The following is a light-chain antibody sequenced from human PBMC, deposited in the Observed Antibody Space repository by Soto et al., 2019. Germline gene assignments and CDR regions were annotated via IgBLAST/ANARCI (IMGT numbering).Light chain of an antibody. J-gene: IGKJ5*01. CDR2: DAS. V-gene: IGKV3D-20*01. CDR3: QQYGSSSIS. CDR1: ESVSSNQ. Sequence: SPATLSLSPGERAALSCGASESVSSNQLAWYQQKPGLAPRLLIYDASSRASGIPERFSGSGSGTGFSLTISSLEPGDSAVYCCQQYGSSSISFGQGTRLETK.